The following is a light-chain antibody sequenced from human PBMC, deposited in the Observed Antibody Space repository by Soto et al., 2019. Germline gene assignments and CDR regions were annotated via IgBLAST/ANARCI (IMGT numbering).Light chain of an antibody. J-gene: IGKJ4*01. CDR3: QQYHNYPVT. CDR1: QAISNH. Sequence: DIQMTQSPSSLSASVGDRVTITCRASQAISNHLAWFQQKPGKPPKSLIYDASSLQSGVPSKFSGSGSGTDFTLTINSLQPEDFATYYCQQYHNYPVTFGGGTKVEIK. V-gene: IGKV1-16*02. CDR2: DAS.